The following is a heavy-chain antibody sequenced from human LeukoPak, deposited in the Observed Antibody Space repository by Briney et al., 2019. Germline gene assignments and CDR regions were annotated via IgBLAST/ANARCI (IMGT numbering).Heavy chain of an antibody. CDR1: GFTFSSYA. D-gene: IGHD1-26*01. J-gene: IGHJ6*02. V-gene: IGHV3-30-3*01. Sequence: GGSLRLSCAASGFTFSSYAMHWVRQAPGKGLEWVAVISYDGSNKYYADSVKGRFTISRDNSKNTLYLQMNSLRAEDTAVYYRARDTPFSDYYGMDVWGQGTTVTVSS. CDR3: ARDTPFSDYYGMDV. CDR2: ISYDGSNK.